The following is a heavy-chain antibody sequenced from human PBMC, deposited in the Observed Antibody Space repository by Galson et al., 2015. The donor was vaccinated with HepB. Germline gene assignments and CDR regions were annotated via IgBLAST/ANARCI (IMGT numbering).Heavy chain of an antibody. V-gene: IGHV1-46*01. J-gene: IGHJ6*02. Sequence: SVKASCKASGYTFTNHYMHWVRQAPGQGLEWMGIINPSGGSTNYAEKFQGRVTMTRDTSTSTVYMELSSLRSEDTAVYYCAIEYSSYYDFWSGGAGMDVWGQGTTVTVS. CDR1: GYTFTNHY. D-gene: IGHD3-3*01. CDR2: INPSGGST. CDR3: AIEYSSYYDFWSGGAGMDV.